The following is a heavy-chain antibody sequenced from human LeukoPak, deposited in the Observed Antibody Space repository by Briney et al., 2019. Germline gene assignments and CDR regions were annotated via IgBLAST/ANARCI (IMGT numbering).Heavy chain of an antibody. V-gene: IGHV4-30-4*08. Sequence: PSETLSLTCTVSGGSISSGDYYWSWIRQPPGKGLEWIGYIYYSGSTYYNPSLKSRLTISVDTSKNQFSLRLSSVTAADTAIYYCATWGGFYSHWGQGALVTVSS. CDR2: IYYSGST. CDR3: ATWGGFYSH. D-gene: IGHD5-18*01. CDR1: GGSISSGDYY. J-gene: IGHJ4*02.